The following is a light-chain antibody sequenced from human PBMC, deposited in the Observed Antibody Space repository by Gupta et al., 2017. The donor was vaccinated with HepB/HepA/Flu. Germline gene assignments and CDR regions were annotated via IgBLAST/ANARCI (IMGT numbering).Light chain of an antibody. J-gene: IGKJ1*01. CDR1: LSVSSSY. V-gene: IGKV3-20*01. CDR3: QQADHSPRT. CDR2: GTS. Sequence: EIVLTHSPGTLSLSPGDRSTLSCRASLSVSSSYLAWYQQKPGQAPRLLIYGTSTRATGIPDRFSGSGSGTDFTLTISSLEPEDFAVYYCQQADHSPRTFGQGTKVEIE.